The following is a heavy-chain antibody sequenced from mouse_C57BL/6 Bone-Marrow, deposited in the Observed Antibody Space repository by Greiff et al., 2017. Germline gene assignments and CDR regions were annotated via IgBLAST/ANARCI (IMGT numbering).Heavy chain of an antibody. CDR1: GFTFSDYG. J-gene: IGHJ1*03. CDR3: ARLAYYSKDWYFDV. V-gene: IGHV5-17*01. D-gene: IGHD2-5*01. CDR2: ISSGSSTI. Sequence: EVQRVESGGGLVKPGGSLKLSCAASGFTFSDYGMHWVRQAPEQGLEWVAYISSGSSTIYYADTVKGRFTISRDNAKNTLFLQMTSLRSEDTAMYYCARLAYYSKDWYFDVWGTGTTVTVSS.